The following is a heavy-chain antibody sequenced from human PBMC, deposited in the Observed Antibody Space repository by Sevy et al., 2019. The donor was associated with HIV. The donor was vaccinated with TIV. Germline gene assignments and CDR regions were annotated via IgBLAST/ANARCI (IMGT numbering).Heavy chain of an antibody. CDR2: IHHSGST. CDR3: AKHCSHYFDNSGYGEAFDI. J-gene: IGHJ3*02. Sequence: SETLSLTCSVSGSSISSTIYYWAWIPQSPGKGLEWFGSIHHSGSTYYNLSLKSRVTISVDTSKNQFSLKMNSVTAADTAVYYCAKHCSHYFDNSGYGEAFDIWGQGTKVTVSS. V-gene: IGHV4-39*01. D-gene: IGHD3-22*01. CDR1: GSSISSTIYY.